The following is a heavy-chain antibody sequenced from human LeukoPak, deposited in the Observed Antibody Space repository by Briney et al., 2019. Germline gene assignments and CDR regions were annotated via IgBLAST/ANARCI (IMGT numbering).Heavy chain of an antibody. D-gene: IGHD5-12*01. CDR1: GDSISGGTYY. J-gene: IGHJ3*02. Sequence: PSQTLSLTCTVSGDSISGGTYYWSWIRQHPGKGLEWIGYIYYSGRTYYNPSLKSRVTISVDTSTNHFSLKLTSLTAADTAVYYCARDPGGIVATSDAFDIWGQGTMVTVSS. CDR2: IYYSGRT. CDR3: ARDPGGIVATSDAFDI. V-gene: IGHV4-31*03.